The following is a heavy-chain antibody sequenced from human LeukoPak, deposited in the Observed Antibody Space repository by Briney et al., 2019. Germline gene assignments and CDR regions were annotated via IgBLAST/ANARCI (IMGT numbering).Heavy chain of an antibody. CDR1: GFTFGDYA. Sequence: PGGSLRLSCTASGFTFGDYAMSWFRQAPGKGLEWGGFIRSKAYGGTTEYAASVKGRFTISRDDSKSIAYLQMNSLKTEDTAVYYCTRGDYGEEYYMDVWGKGTTVTVSS. CDR2: IRSKAYGGTT. J-gene: IGHJ6*03. V-gene: IGHV3-49*03. CDR3: TRGDYGEEYYMDV. D-gene: IGHD4-17*01.